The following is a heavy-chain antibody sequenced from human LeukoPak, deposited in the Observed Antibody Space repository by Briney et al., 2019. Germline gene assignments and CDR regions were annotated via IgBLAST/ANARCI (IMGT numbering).Heavy chain of an antibody. CDR1: GGSISSYD. CDR2: INHTGST. Sequence: PSETLSLTCTVSGGSISSYDWSWIRQPPGKGLEWIANINHTGSTKYNPSLSNRVTISIDTYTNQFSLKLTTMTAADTTVYYCARRGRNSSGWQDYLWGQGTLVTVSS. D-gene: IGHD6-25*01. CDR3: ARRGRNSSGWQDYL. V-gene: IGHV4-59*01. J-gene: IGHJ4*02.